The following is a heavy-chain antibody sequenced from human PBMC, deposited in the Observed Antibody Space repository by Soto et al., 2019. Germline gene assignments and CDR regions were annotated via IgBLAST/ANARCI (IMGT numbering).Heavy chain of an antibody. CDR2: ISYDGSSK. CDR3: ARADPQGRWLADAFDI. V-gene: IGHV3-30-3*01. Sequence: QVQLVESGGGVVQPGRSLRLSCAASGFPFSTYAMHWVRQAPGKGLEWVAVISYDGSSKYYADSVKGRFTISRDNSKNTLYKQMNSLRAEDTAVYYCARADPQGRWLADAFDIWGQGTMVTVSS. CDR1: GFPFSTYA. D-gene: IGHD6-19*01. J-gene: IGHJ3*02.